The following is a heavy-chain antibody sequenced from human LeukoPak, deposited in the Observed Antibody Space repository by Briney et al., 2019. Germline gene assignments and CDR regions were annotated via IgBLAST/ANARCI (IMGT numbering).Heavy chain of an antibody. CDR2: IEQDGNEK. Sequence: QPGGSLRLSCAASGFTFDDYGMSWVRQAPGKGLEWVANIEQDGNEKYYVDSVKGRFTISRDNAQNSLYLQMNSLRAEDTAVYYCARDRWGYSYGGDWGRGTLVTVSS. CDR1: GFTFDDYG. D-gene: IGHD5-18*01. V-gene: IGHV3-7*01. J-gene: IGHJ4*02. CDR3: ARDRWGYSYGGD.